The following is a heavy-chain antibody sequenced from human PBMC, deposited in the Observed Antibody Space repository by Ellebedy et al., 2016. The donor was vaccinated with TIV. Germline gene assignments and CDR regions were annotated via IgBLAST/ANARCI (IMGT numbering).Heavy chain of an antibody. CDR2: IFDTGST. Sequence: SETLSLTCTVSGGSISGSSYYRGWIRQPPGKGLDWIGNIFDTGSTYYNPSLKSRVIISVDTSKNQFSLKLSSVTAADTAVYYCARSLMIFSFDKCYFDLWGRGTLVTVSS. V-gene: IGHV4-39*01. CDR1: GGSISGSSYY. D-gene: IGHD3/OR15-3a*01. J-gene: IGHJ2*01. CDR3: ARSLMIFSFDKCYFDL.